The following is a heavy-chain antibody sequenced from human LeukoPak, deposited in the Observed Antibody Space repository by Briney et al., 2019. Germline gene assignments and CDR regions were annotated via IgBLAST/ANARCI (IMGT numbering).Heavy chain of an antibody. V-gene: IGHV1-18*01. Sequence: ASVKVSCKASGYTFTSYGISWVRQAPGQGLEWIGWISAYNGNTNYAQKLQGRVTMTTDTSTSTAYMELRSLRSDDTAVYYCARDLDLYDFWSGYHFDYWGQGTLVTVSS. CDR2: ISAYNGNT. D-gene: IGHD3-3*01. CDR3: ARDLDLYDFWSGYHFDY. J-gene: IGHJ4*02. CDR1: GYTFTSYG.